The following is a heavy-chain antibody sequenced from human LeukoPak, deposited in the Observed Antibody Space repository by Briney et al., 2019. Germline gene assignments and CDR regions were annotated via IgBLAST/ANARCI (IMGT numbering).Heavy chain of an antibody. Sequence: SETLSLTCTVSGGSISSYYWRWLRQPPGKGLEWIGYIYYSGSTNYNPSLKSRITISVDTSKNQYSLKLGSVTAATTAVYYCARHRGDGYNYDYWGQGTLVTVSS. J-gene: IGHJ4*02. CDR3: ARHRGDGYNYDY. CDR2: IYYSGST. D-gene: IGHD5-24*01. CDR1: GGSISSYY. V-gene: IGHV4-59*08.